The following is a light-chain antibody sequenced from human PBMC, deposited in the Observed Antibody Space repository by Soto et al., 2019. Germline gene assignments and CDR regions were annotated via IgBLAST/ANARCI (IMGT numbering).Light chain of an antibody. CDR1: QTIGAN. CDR3: QQSYTTVYT. Sequence: DIQMTQSPSSLSASVGDRFTITWRASQTIGANLNWYRQKLGKAPTLLIYDASTLQSGVPSRFSGLGSGTDFALTITSLQPDDSATYYCQQSYTTVYTFGQGTKVDI. J-gene: IGKJ2*01. V-gene: IGKV1-39*01. CDR2: DAS.